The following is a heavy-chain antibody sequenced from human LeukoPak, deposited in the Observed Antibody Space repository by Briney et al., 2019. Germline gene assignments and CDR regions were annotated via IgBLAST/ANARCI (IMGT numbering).Heavy chain of an antibody. J-gene: IGHJ5*02. CDR3: AREEKVLRFLEWSSLFDP. Sequence: SETLSLTCTVSGGSISSSSYYWGWIRQPPGKGLEWIGGIYYSGSTYYDPSLKSRVTISVDTSKNQFSLKLSSVTAADTAVYYCAREEKVLRFLEWSSLFDPWGQGTLVTVSS. CDR2: IYYSGST. CDR1: GGSISSSSYY. D-gene: IGHD3-3*01. V-gene: IGHV4-39*07.